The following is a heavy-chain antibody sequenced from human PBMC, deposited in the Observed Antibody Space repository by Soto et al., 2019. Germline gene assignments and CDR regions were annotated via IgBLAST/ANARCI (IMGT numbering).Heavy chain of an antibody. CDR2: INHSGST. D-gene: IGHD5-12*01. V-gene: IGHV4-34*01. J-gene: IGHJ6*03. CDR3: ARGHSIVAAVRGDYYYMDV. Sequence: PSETLSLTCAVYGGSFSGYYWSWIRQPPGKGLEWIVEINHSGSTNYNPSLKSRVTISVDTSKNQFSLKLSSVTAADTAVYYCARGHSIVAAVRGDYYYMDVWGKGTTVTVSS. CDR1: GGSFSGYY.